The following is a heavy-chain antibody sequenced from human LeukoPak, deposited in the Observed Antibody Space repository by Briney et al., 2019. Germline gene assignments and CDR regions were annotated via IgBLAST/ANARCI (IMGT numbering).Heavy chain of an antibody. CDR1: GFTFDDYG. D-gene: IGHD1-7*01. V-gene: IGHV3-20*04. J-gene: IGHJ4*02. Sequence: PGGSLRLSCVASGFTFDDYGMSWARQAPGKGLEWVSGINWNGGSTGYADSVQGRFTITRDNAKNSVYLQMNSLRAEDTALYYCAGLKTGTTAGSFDYWGQGTPVTVSS. CDR2: INWNGGST. CDR3: AGLKTGTTAGSFDY.